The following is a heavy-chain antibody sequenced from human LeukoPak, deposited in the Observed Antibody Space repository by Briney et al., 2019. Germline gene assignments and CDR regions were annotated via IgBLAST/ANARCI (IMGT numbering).Heavy chain of an antibody. Sequence: GSLLLSCAAAGFTFSSYGMHGVRPAPGKGRGGGAVIWYDGSNKYYPDSVKGRFTISRDNSKNTLYLQMNSLRAEDTAVYYCARGHYYDSSGYYLDYWGQGTLVTVSS. J-gene: IGHJ4*02. CDR2: IWYDGSNK. CDR1: GFTFSSYG. CDR3: ARGHYYDSSGYYLDY. V-gene: IGHV3-33*01. D-gene: IGHD3-22*01.